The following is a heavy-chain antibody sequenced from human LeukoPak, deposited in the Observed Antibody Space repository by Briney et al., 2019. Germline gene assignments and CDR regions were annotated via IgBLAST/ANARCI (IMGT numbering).Heavy chain of an antibody. V-gene: IGHV4-39*07. J-gene: IGHJ4*02. CDR1: SGSVSSSTYS. D-gene: IGHD2-8*01. CDR2: VYYTGST. Sequence: PSETLSLTCTVSSGSVSSSTYSWSWVPQPPGKGVERIASVYYTGSTYYDPSLKRRVRISLDMSKNEFFRTMTSVTAAATDVYFCTAEKNGSPHYWGQGTQVTVSS. CDR3: TAEKNGSPHY.